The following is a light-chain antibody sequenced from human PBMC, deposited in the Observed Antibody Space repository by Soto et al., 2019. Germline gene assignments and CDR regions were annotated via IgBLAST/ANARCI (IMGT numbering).Light chain of an antibody. CDR1: SSDVGGYNY. CDR2: EVS. V-gene: IGLV2-8*01. Sequence: QSALTQPPSASGSPGQSVTISCTGTSSDVGGYNYVSWYQQHPGKAPKLMIYEVSKRPSGVPDRFSGSKSGNTASLTVSGLQAEEDADYYCSSYAGSNIVVFGGGTKVTVL. CDR3: SSYAGSNIVV. J-gene: IGLJ2*01.